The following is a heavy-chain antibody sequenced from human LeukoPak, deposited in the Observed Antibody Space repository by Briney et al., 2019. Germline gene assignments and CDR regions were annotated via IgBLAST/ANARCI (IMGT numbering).Heavy chain of an antibody. CDR1: GVTLSSYA. CDR2: IYYSGST. Sequence: PGGSLRLSCAASGVTLSSYAMSWARQPPGKGLEWIGSIYYSGSTYYNPSLKSRVTISVDTSKNQFSLKLNSVTATDTAVYYCARHYGPWGQGTLVTVSS. J-gene: IGHJ4*02. V-gene: IGHV4-39*01. CDR3: ARHYGP. D-gene: IGHD3-10*01.